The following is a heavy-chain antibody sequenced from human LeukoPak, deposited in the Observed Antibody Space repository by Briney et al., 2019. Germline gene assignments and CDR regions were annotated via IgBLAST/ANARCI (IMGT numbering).Heavy chain of an antibody. CDR1: GGSISSYY. CDR3: ASIPTHYYDSSGAFDI. D-gene: IGHD3-22*01. Sequence: SETLSLTRIDPGGSISSYYWSWIRQPPGKGLEWTGYIYYSGSTNYNPSLKSRVTISVDTSKNQFSLKLSSVTAADTAVYYCASIPTHYYDSSGAFDIWGQGTMVTVSS. V-gene: IGHV4-59*08. CDR2: IYYSGST. J-gene: IGHJ3*02.